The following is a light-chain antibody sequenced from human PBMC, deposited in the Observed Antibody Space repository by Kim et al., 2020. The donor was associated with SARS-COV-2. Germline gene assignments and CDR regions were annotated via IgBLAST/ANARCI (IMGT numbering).Light chain of an antibody. V-gene: IGLV3-19*01. J-gene: IGLJ2*01. CDR1: SLRRYY. Sequence: SSELTQDPAVSVALGQTVRITCQGDSLRRYYASWYQQKPGQAPVLVIYGKNNRPSGIPGRFSGSSSGNTASLTITGAQAEEEADYYCKSRDSSGKVVFGGGTQLTVL. CDR2: GKN. CDR3: KSRDSSGKVV.